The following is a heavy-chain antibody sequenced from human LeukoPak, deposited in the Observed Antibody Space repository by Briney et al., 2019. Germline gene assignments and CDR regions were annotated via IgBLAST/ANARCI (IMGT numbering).Heavy chain of an antibody. Sequence: GGSLRLSCAASGFTFSSYSMSWVRQAPGKGLEWVSSISSSSSYIYYADSVRGRFTISSDNAKNSLYLQMNSLRAEDTAVYYCARDRTSGCSGGSCYNGGFDYWGQGTLVTVSS. CDR3: ARDRTSGCSGGSCYNGGFDY. CDR2: ISSSSSYI. D-gene: IGHD2-15*01. J-gene: IGHJ4*02. V-gene: IGHV3-21*01. CDR1: GFTFSSYS.